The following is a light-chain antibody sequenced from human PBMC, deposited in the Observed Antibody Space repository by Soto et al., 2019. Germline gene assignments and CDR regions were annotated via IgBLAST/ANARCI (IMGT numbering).Light chain of an antibody. CDR2: ANT. CDR1: RSNIVAGYD. V-gene: IGLV1-40*01. CDR3: QSYDSTLSAPI. Sequence: QLVLTQPPSVSGATGQRVTISCTGSRSNIVAGYDVHWYQHFPGTSPKLIIHANTDRPSGVPDRFSGSKSGTSASLAIAGLQAEDESDYYCQSYDSTLSAPIFGGGTKLTVL. J-gene: IGLJ2*01.